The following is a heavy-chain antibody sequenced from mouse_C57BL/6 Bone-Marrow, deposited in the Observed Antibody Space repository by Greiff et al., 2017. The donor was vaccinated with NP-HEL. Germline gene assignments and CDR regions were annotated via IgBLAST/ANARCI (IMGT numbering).Heavy chain of an antibody. J-gene: IGHJ2*01. V-gene: IGHV1-81*01. CDR2: IYPRSGNT. CDR3: ARSPSSRNY. CDR1: GYTFTSYG. Sequence: VQLQQSGAELARPGASVKLSCKASGYTFTSYGISWVKQRTGQGLEWIGEIYPRSGNTYYNEKFKGKATLPAAKSSSKAYVELPSRTAEDSAVYFCARSPSSRNYWGQGTTLTVTS.